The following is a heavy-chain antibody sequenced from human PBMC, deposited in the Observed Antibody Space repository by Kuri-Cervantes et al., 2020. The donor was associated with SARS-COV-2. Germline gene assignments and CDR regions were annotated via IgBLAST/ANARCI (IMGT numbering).Heavy chain of an antibody. CDR3: ARDDTYSSSWFRFLGRGMDV. J-gene: IGHJ6*02. Sequence: GESLKISCAASGFTFSSYGMHWVRQAPGKGLEWVAVISYDGSNKYYADSVKGRFTISRDNSKNTLYLQMSSLRAEDTAVYYCARDDTYSSSWFRFLGRGMDVWGQGTTVTVSS. CDR1: GFTFSSYG. D-gene: IGHD6-13*01. CDR2: ISYDGSNK. V-gene: IGHV3-30*03.